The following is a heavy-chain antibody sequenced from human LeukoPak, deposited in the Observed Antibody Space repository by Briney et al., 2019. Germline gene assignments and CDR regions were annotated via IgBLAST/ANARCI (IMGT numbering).Heavy chain of an antibody. CDR2: ISYDGSNK. Sequence: GGSLRLSCAASGFTFSSYAMHWVRQAPGKGLEWVAVISYDGSNKYYADSVKGRFTISRDNSKNTLYLQMNSLRAEDTAVYYCAREVTMIVVVIMAPDYWGQGTLDTVSS. CDR3: AREVTMIVVVIMAPDY. V-gene: IGHV3-30-3*01. CDR1: GFTFSSYA. J-gene: IGHJ4*02. D-gene: IGHD3-22*01.